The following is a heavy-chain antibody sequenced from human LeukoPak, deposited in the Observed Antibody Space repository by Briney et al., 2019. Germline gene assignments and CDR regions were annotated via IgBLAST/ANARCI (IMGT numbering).Heavy chain of an antibody. Sequence: PGGSLRLSCAASGFTFSSYAMSWVRQAPGKGLEWVSAISGSGGSTYYADSVKGRFTISRDNAKNSLYLQMNSLRAEDTAVYYCASEITTFDAFDIWGQGTMVTVSS. CDR1: GFTFSSYA. D-gene: IGHD3-22*01. V-gene: IGHV3-23*01. CDR2: ISGSGGST. CDR3: ASEITTFDAFDI. J-gene: IGHJ3*02.